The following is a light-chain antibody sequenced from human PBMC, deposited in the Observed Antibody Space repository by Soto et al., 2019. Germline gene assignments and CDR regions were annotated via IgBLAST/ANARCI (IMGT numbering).Light chain of an antibody. J-gene: IGLJ2*01. V-gene: IGLV2-18*02. CDR2: EVN. Sequence: QSALTQPPSVSGSPGQSATISCTGTSTDVGPYNRVSWYQQPPGTAPKLIIYEVNNRPSGVPDRFSGSKSGNTASLTISGLQAEDEADYYCSSYTLTSTVVFGGGTNVTVL. CDR3: SSYTLTSTVV. CDR1: STDVGPYNR.